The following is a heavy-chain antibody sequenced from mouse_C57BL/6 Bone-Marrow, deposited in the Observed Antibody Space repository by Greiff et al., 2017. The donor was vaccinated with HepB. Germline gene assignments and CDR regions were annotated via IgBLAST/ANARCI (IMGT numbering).Heavy chain of an antibody. Sequence: QVQLQQPGAELVKPGASVKLSCKASGYTFTSYWMQWVKQRPGQGLEWIGEIDPSDSYTNYNQKFKGKATLTADKSSSTAYMELRSLTSEDSAVYFCARGYSYYYGSSWDYWGQGTTLTVSS. J-gene: IGHJ2*01. V-gene: IGHV1-50*01. CDR3: ARGYSYYYGSSWDY. CDR2: IDPSDSYT. CDR1: GYTFTSYW. D-gene: IGHD1-1*01.